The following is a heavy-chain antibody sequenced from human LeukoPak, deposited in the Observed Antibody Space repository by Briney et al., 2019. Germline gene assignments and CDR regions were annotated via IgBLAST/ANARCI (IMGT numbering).Heavy chain of an antibody. J-gene: IGHJ4*02. CDR1: GFTFRSYW. CDR2: IKQDGSEK. D-gene: IGHD3-10*01. Sequence: GGSLRLSCAASGFTFRSYWMSWVRQAPGKGLEWVANIKQDGSEKYYVDSVKGRFTISRDSAKNSLYLQMNSLRAEDTAVYYCAREYYYGSGSYYNGYWGQGTLVTVSS. CDR3: AREYYYGSGSYYNGY. V-gene: IGHV3-7*04.